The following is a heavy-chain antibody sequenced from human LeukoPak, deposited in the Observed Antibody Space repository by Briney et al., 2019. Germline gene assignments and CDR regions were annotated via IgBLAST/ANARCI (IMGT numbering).Heavy chain of an antibody. V-gene: IGHV1-69*05. Sequence: ASVKVSCKASGGTFSSYAIGWVRQAPGQGLEWMGGIIPIFGTANYAQKFQGRVTITTDESTSTAYMELSSLRSEDTAVYYCARVDILTGYYDYWGQGTLVTVSS. CDR3: ARVDILTGYYDY. CDR2: IIPIFGTA. J-gene: IGHJ4*02. CDR1: GGTFSSYA. D-gene: IGHD3-9*01.